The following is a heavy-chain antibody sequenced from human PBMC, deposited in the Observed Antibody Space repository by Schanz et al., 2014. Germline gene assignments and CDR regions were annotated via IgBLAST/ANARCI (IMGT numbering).Heavy chain of an antibody. CDR1: GFTFSDYY. Sequence: QVQLVESGGGLVKPGGSLRLSCAASGFTFSDYYMSWIRQAPGKGLEWVSYISGSSSTKYYADSVKGRFTISRDNGKKSLFLQRNSGRAGDTALFFCARDYESDCPSPRHDAFDVWGQGTVVAVSS. J-gene: IGHJ3*01. CDR2: ISGSSSTK. V-gene: IGHV3-11*04. CDR3: ARDYESDCPSPRHDAFDV. D-gene: IGHD2-21*02.